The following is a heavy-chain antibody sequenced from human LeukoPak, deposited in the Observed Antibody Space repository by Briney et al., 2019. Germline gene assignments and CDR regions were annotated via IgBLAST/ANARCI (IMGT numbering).Heavy chain of an antibody. CDR1: GFTFSSYA. CDR3: ARDMGRGNSWYNADY. D-gene: IGHD6-13*01. J-gene: IGHJ4*02. V-gene: IGHV3-64*01. Sequence: GGSLRLSCGVSGFTFSSYAMHWVRQAPGKGLEYVSTIGNNGGSAYYGKSVKGRFTVSRDNSKNTLYLQMGSLTVEDTAVYYCARDMGRGNSWYNADYWGQGTLVTVSS. CDR2: IGNNGGSA.